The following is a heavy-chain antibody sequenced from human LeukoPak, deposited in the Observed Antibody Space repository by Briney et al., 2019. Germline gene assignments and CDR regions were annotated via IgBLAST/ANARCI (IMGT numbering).Heavy chain of an antibody. Sequence: GGSLRLSCAASGFTFDDYGMSWVRQAPGKGLEWVSGINWNGGSTGYADSVKGRFTISRDNAKNSLYLQTNSLRAEDTALYYCARDLYGSGSKPFDYWGQGTLVTVSS. CDR2: INWNGGST. J-gene: IGHJ4*02. CDR3: ARDLYGSGSKPFDY. D-gene: IGHD3-10*01. CDR1: GFTFDDYG. V-gene: IGHV3-20*04.